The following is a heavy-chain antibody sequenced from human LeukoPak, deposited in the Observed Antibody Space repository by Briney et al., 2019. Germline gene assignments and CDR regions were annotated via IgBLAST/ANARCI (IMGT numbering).Heavy chain of an antibody. J-gene: IGHJ2*01. CDR1: GASFRAYY. Sequence: SEXXSLTCAVYGASFRAYYWSWIRQAPGKGLEWIGEINDSGHARYNASLTRRGTMSVDTNKKQFSLKLKSVTAADTAVYYCASSRDLYHDAFTSYWYFDVWGRGSLVTVSS. D-gene: IGHD3-3*01. V-gene: IGHV4-34*01. CDR3: ASSRDLYHDAFTSYWYFDV. CDR2: INDSGHA.